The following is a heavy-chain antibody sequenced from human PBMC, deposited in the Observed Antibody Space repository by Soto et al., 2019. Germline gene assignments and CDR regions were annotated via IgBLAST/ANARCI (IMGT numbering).Heavy chain of an antibody. D-gene: IGHD7-27*01. V-gene: IGHV3-48*01. CDR3: ARDLSWGSNWYYYMDV. CDR1: GFILSDCA. Sequence: EVQLVESGGGLVQPGGSLGLSCATSGFILSDCAMNWVRQAPGKGLGWVSYISSSSSVIDYADSVKGRFTVSRDNARNSLYLQMNSLRAEDTAVYYCARDLSWGSNWYYYMDVWGKGTTVTVSS. J-gene: IGHJ6*03. CDR2: ISSSSSVI.